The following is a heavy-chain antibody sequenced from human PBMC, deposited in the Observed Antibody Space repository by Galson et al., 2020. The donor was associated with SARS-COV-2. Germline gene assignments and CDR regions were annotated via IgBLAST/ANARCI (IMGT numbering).Heavy chain of an antibody. CDR1: GGSISSGSYY. J-gene: IGHJ6*03. CDR3: ARGAYCGGDCAQYYMDV. Sequence: SETLSLTCTVSGGSISSGSYYWSWIRQPTGKGLEWIERIYTSGSTNYNPSLKSRVTISVDTSKNQFSLKLSSVTAADTAVYYCARGAYCGGDCAQYYMDVWGKGTTVTISS. V-gene: IGHV4-61*02. CDR2: IYTSGST. D-gene: IGHD2-21*02.